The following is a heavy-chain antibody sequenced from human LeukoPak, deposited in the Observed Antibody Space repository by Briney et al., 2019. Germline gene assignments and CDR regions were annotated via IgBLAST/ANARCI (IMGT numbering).Heavy chain of an antibody. V-gene: IGHV1-69*13. CDR2: IIPIFGTA. J-gene: IGHJ4*02. CDR3: AREQSGSGEFDY. CDR1: GGTLSSYA. D-gene: IGHD3-10*01. Sequence: SVKVSCKASGGTLSSYAISWVRQAPGQGLEWMGGIIPIFGTANYAQKFQGRVTITADESTSTAYMELSSLRSEDTAVYYCAREQSGSGEFDYWGQGTLVTVSS.